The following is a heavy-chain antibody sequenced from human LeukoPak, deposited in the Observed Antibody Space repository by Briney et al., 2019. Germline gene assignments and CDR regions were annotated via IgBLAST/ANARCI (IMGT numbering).Heavy chain of an antibody. CDR1: GASITSRIW. Sequence: SETLSLTCVVSGASITSRIWWSRVRQPPGKGLEWIGEIPHTGSIDYTLSLKSRHTISLDKSKNQLSLNLASVTAADTAMYYCARDNERRLTAAGTAAFDLWGRGTLVTVSS. D-gene: IGHD6-13*01. V-gene: IGHV4-4*02. CDR2: IPHTGSI. CDR3: ARDNERRLTAAGTAAFDL. J-gene: IGHJ2*01.